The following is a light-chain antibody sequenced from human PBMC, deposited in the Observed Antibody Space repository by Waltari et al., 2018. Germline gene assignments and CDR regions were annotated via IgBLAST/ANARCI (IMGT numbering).Light chain of an antibody. CDR2: FAS. J-gene: IGKJ1*01. CDR3: QQLYSTPRT. CDR1: QDINNS. V-gene: IGKV1-NL1*01. Sequence: DIQMTQSPSSLSASVGDRVTVTCRASQDINNSVAWYQQKPGQAPKLLLYFASTLESGVPSRFSGGGSGTEYTLTISSLQPEDFAIYFCQQLYSTPRTFGQGTKVDIK.